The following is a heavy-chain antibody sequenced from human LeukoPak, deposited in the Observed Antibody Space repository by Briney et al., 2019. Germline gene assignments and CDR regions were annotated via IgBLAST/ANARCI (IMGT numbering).Heavy chain of an antibody. V-gene: IGHV3-30*04. CDR3: ARAPVTSCRGAYCYPFDY. CDR2: ISYDGSNK. J-gene: IGHJ4*02. D-gene: IGHD2-21*01. Sequence: PGGSLRLSCAASGFTFSSYAMHWVRQAPGKGLEWVAVISYDGSNKYYADSVKGRFTISRDNSKNTLYLQMNSLRVDDAAVYYCARAPVTSCRGAYCYPFDYWGQGTLVTVSS. CDR1: GFTFSSYA.